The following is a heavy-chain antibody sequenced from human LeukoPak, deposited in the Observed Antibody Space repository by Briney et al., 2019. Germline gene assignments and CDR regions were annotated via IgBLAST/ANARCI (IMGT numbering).Heavy chain of an antibody. CDR1: GYTFTSYD. CDR3: ARGSIATTTGIT. V-gene: IGHV1-8*03. J-gene: IGHJ5*02. D-gene: IGHD6-6*01. CDR2: MNPNSGNT. Sequence: ASVKVSCKASGYTFTSYDINWVRQATGQGLEWMGWMNPNSGNTGYAQKFQGRVTITRNTSISTAYMELSSLRSEDTAAYYCARGSIATTTGITWGQGTLVTVSS.